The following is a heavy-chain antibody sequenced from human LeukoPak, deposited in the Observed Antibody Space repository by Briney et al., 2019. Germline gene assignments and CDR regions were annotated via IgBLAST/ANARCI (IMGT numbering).Heavy chain of an antibody. V-gene: IGHV3-66*01. CDR2: FFSGGST. CDR1: GFTVSSNY. Sequence: GGSLRLSCAASGFTVSSNYMSWVRQAPGKGLEWVSVFFSGGSTHYADSVRGRFIISRDDSKNTVFLQMNSLRTEDTAVYYCARDKSGDTIAAADTYFDYWGQGTLATVSS. CDR3: ARDKSGDTIAAADTYFDY. D-gene: IGHD6-13*01. J-gene: IGHJ4*02.